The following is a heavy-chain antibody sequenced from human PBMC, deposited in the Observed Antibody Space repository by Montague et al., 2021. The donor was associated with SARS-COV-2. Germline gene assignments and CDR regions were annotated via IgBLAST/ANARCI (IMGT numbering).Heavy chain of an antibody. D-gene: IGHD2-15*01. CDR2: INHSGST. J-gene: IGHJ4*02. V-gene: IGHV4-34*01. Sequence: SETLSLTCAVYGGSFSGYYWSRIRQPPGKGLEWIGEINHSGSTNYNPSLKSRVTTSVDTSKNQFSLKLSSVTAADTAVYYCARGSVDIVVVVAATPPYFDYWGQGTLVTVSS. CDR1: GGSFSGYY. CDR3: ARGSVDIVVVVAATPPYFDY.